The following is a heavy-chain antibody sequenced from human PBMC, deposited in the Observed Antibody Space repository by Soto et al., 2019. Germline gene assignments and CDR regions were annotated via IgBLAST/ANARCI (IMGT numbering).Heavy chain of an antibody. CDR2: IYSGGST. CDR1: GFTVSNNY. Sequence: EVQLVESGGGLVQPGGSLRLSCAASGFTVSNNYINWVRQAPGKGLEWVSIIYSGGSTYYADSVKGRFTISRDNSKNTLYLQMTSLRGEDTAVYYCVRSCVVALGVTRVDYWGQGTLVTVSS. J-gene: IGHJ4*02. D-gene: IGHD2-15*01. V-gene: IGHV3-66*01. CDR3: VRSCVVALGVTRVDY.